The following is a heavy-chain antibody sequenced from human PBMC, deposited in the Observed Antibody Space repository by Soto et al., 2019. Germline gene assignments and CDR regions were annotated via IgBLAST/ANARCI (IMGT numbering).Heavy chain of an antibody. D-gene: IGHD2-21*02. CDR2: INPSSGNT. CDR1: GYSFTRHD. V-gene: IGHV1-8*01. Sequence: QVQLVQSGAEVKKPGASVKVSCKASGYSFTRHDINWVRQAPGQGLEWMGWINPSSGNTRYAQRFLGRLTMATDTSTTSAPTELIGLKSEGTAIYSCASGGILFAAVTVVDGMDVWGQGTTVTVPS. CDR3: ASGGILFAAVTVVDGMDV. J-gene: IGHJ6*02.